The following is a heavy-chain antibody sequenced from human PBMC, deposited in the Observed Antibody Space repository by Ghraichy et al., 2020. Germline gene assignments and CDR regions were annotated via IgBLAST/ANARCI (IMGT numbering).Heavy chain of an antibody. Sequence: SCAASGFTFSNYAMHWVRQAPGKGLEWVAVISYDVSDKYYADSVKGRFSISRDNSKNTLYLQMNSLRAEDTAVYYCARESSSGYYFDYWGQGTLVTVSS. CDR1: GFTFSNYA. J-gene: IGHJ4*02. CDR2: ISYDVSDK. D-gene: IGHD3-22*01. V-gene: IGHV3-30*04. CDR3: ARESSSGYYFDY.